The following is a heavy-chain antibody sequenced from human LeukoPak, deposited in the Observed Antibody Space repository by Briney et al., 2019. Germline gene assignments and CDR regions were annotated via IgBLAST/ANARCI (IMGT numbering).Heavy chain of an antibody. CDR1: GYTFTSYD. V-gene: IGHV1-8*01. CDR2: MNPNSGNT. J-gene: IGHJ5*02. Sequence: ASVKVSGKASGYTFTSYDINWVRQATGQGLEWMGWMNPNSGNTGYAQKFQGRVTMTRNTSISTAYMELSSLRSEDTAVYYCARERMVQLGFDPWGQGTLVTVSS. D-gene: IGHD1-1*01. CDR3: ARERMVQLGFDP.